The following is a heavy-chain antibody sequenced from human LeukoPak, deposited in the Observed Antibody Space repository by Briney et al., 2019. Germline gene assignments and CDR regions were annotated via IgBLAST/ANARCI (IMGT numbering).Heavy chain of an antibody. CDR2: MYYNGRT. D-gene: IGHD3-22*01. Sequence: SETLSLTCSVSGGSLSSSSYYCAWIRKPPGKGLEWVGSMYYNGRTYYNPSLKSRITMSEDVSRNQFSLTLRSVTAADTAVYYCARLFADNYYDSSGYGGNWFDPWGQGTLVTVSS. V-gene: IGHV4-39*01. CDR3: ARLFADNYYDSSGYGGNWFDP. CDR1: GGSLSSSSYY. J-gene: IGHJ5*02.